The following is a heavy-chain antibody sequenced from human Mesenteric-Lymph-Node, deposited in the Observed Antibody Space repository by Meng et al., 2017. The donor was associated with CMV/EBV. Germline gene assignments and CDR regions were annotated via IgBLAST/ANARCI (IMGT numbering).Heavy chain of an antibody. J-gene: IGHJ4*02. CDR1: GFTFSSYW. Sequence: GGSLRLSCAASGFTFSSYWMSWVRQAPGKGLEWVSIIYSGGSGTYYADSVKGRFTISRDHSKNTLYLQMDSLRAEDTAIYYCARDEVVGSSARSRVGYFDYWGQGTLVTVSS. D-gene: IGHD2-15*01. CDR3: ARDEVVGSSARSRVGYFDY. V-gene: IGHV3-23*03. CDR2: IYSGGSGT.